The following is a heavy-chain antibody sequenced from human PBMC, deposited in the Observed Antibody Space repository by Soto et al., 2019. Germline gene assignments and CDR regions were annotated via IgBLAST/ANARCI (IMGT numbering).Heavy chain of an antibody. Sequence: GGSLRLSCAASGFTFSNAWMSWVRQAPGKGLEWVGRIKSKTDGGTTDYAAPVKGRFTISRDDSKNTLYLQMNSLRTEDTAVYYCTTDPGDDAFDIWGQGTMVTVSS. CDR2: IKSKTDGGTT. CDR1: GFTFSNAW. V-gene: IGHV3-15*01. D-gene: IGHD3-10*01. CDR3: TTDPGDDAFDI. J-gene: IGHJ3*02.